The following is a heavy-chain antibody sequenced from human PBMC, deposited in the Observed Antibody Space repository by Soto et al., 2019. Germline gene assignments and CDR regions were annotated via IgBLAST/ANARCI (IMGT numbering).Heavy chain of an antibody. CDR2: IYYSGST. V-gene: IGHV4-59*01. D-gene: IGHD3-10*01. Sequence: SETLSLTCTVSGGSISSYYWSWIRQPPGKGLEWIGYIYYSGSTNYNPSLKSRVTISVDTSKNQFSLKLSSVTAADTAVYYCARSRLLWFGNFDYWGQGTLVTVSS. CDR3: ARSRLLWFGNFDY. CDR1: GGSISSYY. J-gene: IGHJ4*02.